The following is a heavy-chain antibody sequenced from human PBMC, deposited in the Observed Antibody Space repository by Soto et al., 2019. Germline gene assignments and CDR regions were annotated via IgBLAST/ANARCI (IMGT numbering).Heavy chain of an antibody. CDR3: ARDRPYGSGSYYNVGYFDY. CDR2: IIPILGIA. CDR1: GGTFSSYT. V-gene: IGHV1-69*08. D-gene: IGHD3-10*01. Sequence: QVQLVQSGAEVKKPGSSVKVSCKASGGTFSSYTISWVRQAPGQGLEWMGRIIPILGIANYAQKFQGRVTITADKPTSTAYMELSSLRSEDTAVYYCARDRPYGSGSYYNVGYFDYWGQGTLVTVSS. J-gene: IGHJ4*02.